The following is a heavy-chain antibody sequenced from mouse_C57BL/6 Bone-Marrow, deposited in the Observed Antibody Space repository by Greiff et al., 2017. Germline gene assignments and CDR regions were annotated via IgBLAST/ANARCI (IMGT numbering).Heavy chain of an antibody. CDR3: ARSKTVVPFDD. CDR1: GYTFTSYW. D-gene: IGHD1-1*01. V-gene: IGHV1-50*01. Sequence: QVQLQQPGAELVKPGASVQLSCKASGYTFTSYWMQWVKQRPGQGLEWIGEIDPSDSYTNYNQKFKGKATLPVDTSSSTAYMQHSSLTSEDSAVYYWARSKTVVPFDDWGQGTTLTVAS. CDR2: IDPSDSYT. J-gene: IGHJ2*01.